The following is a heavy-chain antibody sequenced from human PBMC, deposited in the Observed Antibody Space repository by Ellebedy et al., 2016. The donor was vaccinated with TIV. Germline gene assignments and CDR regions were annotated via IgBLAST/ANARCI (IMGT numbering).Heavy chain of an antibody. D-gene: IGHD1-1*01. CDR1: GGSFSGYY. CDR3: ARGFKTTAIYYYYYGMDV. J-gene: IGHJ6*02. V-gene: IGHV4-34*01. CDR2: INHSGST. Sequence: SETLSLXXAVYGGSFSGYYWSWIRQPPGKGLEWIGEINHSGSTNYNPSLKSRVTISVDTSKNQFSLKLSSVTAADTAVYYCARGFKTTAIYYYYYGMDVWGQGTTVTVSS.